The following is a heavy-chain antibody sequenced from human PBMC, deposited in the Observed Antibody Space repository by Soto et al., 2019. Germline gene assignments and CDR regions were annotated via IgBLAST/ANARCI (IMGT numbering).Heavy chain of an antibody. D-gene: IGHD2-15*01. V-gene: IGHV4-34*02. J-gene: IGHJ4*02. CDR2: INHDGIP. Sequence: QVQLQQWGAGLLKPSETLSLTCAVYGGSFSGYYWSWIRQPPGKGLEWIGEINHDGIPNYNPSFKSRVIMSVDTSTNQFSLKVSSVTAADTAVYFGARGQWSDRFLNWGQGTLLTVSS. CDR1: GGSFSGYY. CDR3: ARGQWSDRFLN.